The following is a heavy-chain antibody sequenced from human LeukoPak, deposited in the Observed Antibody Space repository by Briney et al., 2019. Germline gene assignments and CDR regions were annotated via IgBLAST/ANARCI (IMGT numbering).Heavy chain of an antibody. CDR1: GYNFTNYW. D-gene: IGHD2-2*01. V-gene: IGHV5-51*01. Sequence: GESLKISCQGSGYNFTNYWIGWVRQMPGKGLEWMGIIYPGDSGTRFSPSFQGQVTISADKSISTAYLQWSSLKASDTAIYYCARPGCSSTTCYSYYYYGMDVWGQGTTVTVSS. CDR3: ARPGCSSTTCYSYYYYGMDV. CDR2: IYPGDSGT. J-gene: IGHJ6*02.